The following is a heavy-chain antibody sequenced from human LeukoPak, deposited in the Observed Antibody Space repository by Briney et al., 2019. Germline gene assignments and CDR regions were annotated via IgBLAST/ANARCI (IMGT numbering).Heavy chain of an antibody. D-gene: IGHD1-26*01. CDR3: ARQGVGATDC. V-gene: IGHV4-39*01. CDR2: ITYSGST. CDR1: GVSISSSTYY. Sequence: SETLSLTCTVSGVSISSSTYYWAWIRQSPGKGLEWIGSITYSGSTYYNPSLESRVTISVDTSKNQFSLRLISVTAVDTAVYYCARQGVGATDCWGQGTLVTVSS. J-gene: IGHJ4*02.